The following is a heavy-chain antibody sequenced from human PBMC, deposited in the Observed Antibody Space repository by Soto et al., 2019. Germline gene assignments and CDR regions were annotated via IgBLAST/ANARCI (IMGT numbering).Heavy chain of an antibody. D-gene: IGHD3-10*01. J-gene: IGHJ3*02. CDR2: TIPVFNTA. CDR1: GGTLSDHG. CDR3: ARGVYGSGNYYTGPSAFDI. Sequence: QVQLEQSGAEVKKPGSSVKVSCKASGGTLSDHGVAWLRQAPGQGLEWMGGTIPVFNTAKYAQKFQGRVTVTADKCTNIAYMELSILRSEDTAFYFCARGVYGSGNYYTGPSAFDIWGQGTMVIVSS. V-gene: IGHV1-69*06.